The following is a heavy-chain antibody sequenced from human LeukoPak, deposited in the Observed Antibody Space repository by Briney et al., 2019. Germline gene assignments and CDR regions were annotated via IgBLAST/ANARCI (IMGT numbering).Heavy chain of an antibody. D-gene: IGHD6-19*01. J-gene: IGHJ4*02. V-gene: IGHV3-21*01. CDR2: ISSSSSYI. CDR3: AVGPNSSGPVDD. CDR1: GFTFSSYS. Sequence: GGSLRLSCAASGFTFSSYSMNGVPHAPAKGLECVSSISSSSSYIYYADSLKGRYTISRDNAKNSMYLQMSSLRAEDTVVYYCAVGPNSSGPVDDGGQGTLVTVSS.